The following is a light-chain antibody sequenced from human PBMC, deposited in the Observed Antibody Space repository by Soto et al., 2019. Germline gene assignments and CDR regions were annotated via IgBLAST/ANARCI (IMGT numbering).Light chain of an antibody. J-gene: IGLJ2*01. V-gene: IGLV2-14*03. CDR3: GSYTISSTLMI. CDR1: PSDIGAYNY. Sequence: QSVLTQPASVSGSPGQSITISCSGTPSDIGAYNYVSWYQHLPGKAPKVIIYDVTNRPSWVSSRFSGSKSGTTASLTISGLQAEDEANYYCGSYTISSTLMIFGGGTKLTVL. CDR2: DVT.